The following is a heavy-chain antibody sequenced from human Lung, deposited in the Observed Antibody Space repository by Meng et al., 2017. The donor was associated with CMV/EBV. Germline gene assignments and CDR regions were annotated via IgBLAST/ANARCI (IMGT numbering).Heavy chain of an antibody. CDR2: IYHSGST. V-gene: IGHV4-4*02. Sequence: QVQLQESGPGLVKPSGTLSRTCAVPGGSISSSNWWSWVRQPPGKGLEWIGEIYHSGSTNYNPSLKSRVTISVDKSKNQFSLKLSSVTAADTAVYYCASFPPPGKQWLVTDYWGQGTLVTVSS. J-gene: IGHJ4*02. D-gene: IGHD6-19*01. CDR3: ASFPPPGKQWLVTDY. CDR1: GGSISSSNW.